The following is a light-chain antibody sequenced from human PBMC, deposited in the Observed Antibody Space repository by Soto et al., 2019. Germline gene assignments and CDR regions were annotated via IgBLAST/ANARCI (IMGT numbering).Light chain of an antibody. CDR2: GSS. J-gene: IGKJ2*01. CDR1: QSVSNNY. CDR3: QQYCSSPPYT. V-gene: IGKV3-20*01. Sequence: EVVLTQSPGTLSLSPGERATLSCRASQSVSNNYLAWYQQKPGQSPKLLIFGSSDRATGIPDRFSGSGSGTYFPLTISSLEPEDFSVYYCQQYCSSPPYTFGQGTNLEIK.